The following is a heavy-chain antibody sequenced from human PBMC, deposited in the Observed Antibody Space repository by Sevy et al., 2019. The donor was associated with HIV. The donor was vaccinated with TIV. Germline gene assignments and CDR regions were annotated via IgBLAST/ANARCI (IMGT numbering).Heavy chain of an antibody. CDR2: YSGST. D-gene: IGHD5-18*01. Sequence: SETLSLTCSVSGGSISSYYWSWIRQPPGKGLEWIDYSGSTSYNSSLKSRVTISVDRSKNQFSLKLRSVTAADTAIYYCARVRCTYGCPIFFDYWGQGILVTVSS. CDR1: GGSISSYY. CDR3: ARVRCTYGCPIFFDY. J-gene: IGHJ4*02. V-gene: IGHV4-59*01.